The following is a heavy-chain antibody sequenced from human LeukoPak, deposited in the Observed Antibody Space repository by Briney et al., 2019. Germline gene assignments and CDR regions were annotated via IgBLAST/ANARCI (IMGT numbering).Heavy chain of an antibody. J-gene: IGHJ4*02. CDR2: IKQDGSEK. CDR1: GFTFSSYW. CDR3: ARASHFEGWLCYHFDY. Sequence: PGGSLRLSCAASGFTFSSYWMSWVRQAPGKGLEWVANIKQDGSEKYYVDSVKGRFTISRDNAKNSLYLQMNSLRAEDTAVYYCARASHFEGWLCYHFDYWGQGTLVTVSS. V-gene: IGHV3-7*04. D-gene: IGHD2-8*01.